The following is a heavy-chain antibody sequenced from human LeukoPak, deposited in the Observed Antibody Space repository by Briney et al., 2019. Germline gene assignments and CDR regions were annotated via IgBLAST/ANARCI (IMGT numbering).Heavy chain of an antibody. Sequence: ASVKVSCKASGYTFTSYYMHWVRQAPGQGLEWMGIINPSGGSTSYAQKFQGRVTMTRDMSTSTVYMELSSLRSEDTAVYYCARAFIEDWFDPWGQGTLVTVSS. V-gene: IGHV1-46*01. CDR1: GYTFTSYY. J-gene: IGHJ5*02. CDR3: ARAFIEDWFDP. D-gene: IGHD3-16*02. CDR2: INPSGGST.